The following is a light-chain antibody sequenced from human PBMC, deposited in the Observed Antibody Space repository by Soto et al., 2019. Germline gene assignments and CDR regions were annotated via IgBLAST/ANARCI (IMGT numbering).Light chain of an antibody. CDR3: QQYDNLIT. J-gene: IGKJ5*01. Sequence: DIQMTQSPSSLSASVGDRVTITCQASQDISNYLNWYQQKPGKAPKLLIYDASNLETGVPSRFSGSGSGTDFTFTISSLQPEDIATYYCQQYDNLITFDQGTRLEIK. V-gene: IGKV1-33*01. CDR1: QDISNY. CDR2: DAS.